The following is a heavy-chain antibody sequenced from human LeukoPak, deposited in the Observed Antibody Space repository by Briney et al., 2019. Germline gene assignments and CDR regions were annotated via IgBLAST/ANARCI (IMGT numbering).Heavy chain of an antibody. CDR3: ARDGYSSGWYAGFDP. J-gene: IGHJ5*02. V-gene: IGHV4-59*01. D-gene: IGHD6-19*01. Sequence: SETLSLTCTVSGGSISSYYWSWIRQPPGKGLEWIGYIYYSGSTNYNPSLKSRVTISVDTSKNQFSLKLSSVTAADTAVYYCARDGYSSGWYAGFDPWGQGTLVTVSS. CDR1: GGSISSYY. CDR2: IYYSGST.